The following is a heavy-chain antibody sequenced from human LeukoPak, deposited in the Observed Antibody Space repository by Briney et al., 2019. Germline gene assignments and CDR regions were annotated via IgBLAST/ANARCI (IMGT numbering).Heavy chain of an antibody. D-gene: IGHD6-13*01. CDR1: GGTFSSYS. CDR2: IIPILGIA. J-gene: IGHJ4*02. V-gene: IGHV1-69*04. Sequence: SVKVSCKASGGTFSSYSISWGRPAPGQGLEWMGRIIPILGIANYAQKFQGRVTITADKSTSTAYMELSSLRSEDTAVYYCASDRAAAGNFDYWGQGTLVTVSS. CDR3: ASDRAAAGNFDY.